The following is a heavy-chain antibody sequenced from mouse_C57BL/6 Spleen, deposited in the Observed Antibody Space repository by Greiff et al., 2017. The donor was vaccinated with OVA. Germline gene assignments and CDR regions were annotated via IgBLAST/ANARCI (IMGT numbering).Heavy chain of an antibody. CDR1: GYTFTNYW. J-gene: IGHJ3*01. CDR2: IYPGGGYT. D-gene: IGHD3-2*02. CDR3: ARRDSSGYVGFAY. Sequence: VKLMESGAELVRPGTSVKMSCKASGYTFTNYWIGWAKQRPGHGLEWIGDIYPGGGYTNYNEKFKGKATLTADKSSSTAYMQFSSLTSEDSAIYYCARRDSSGYVGFAYWGQGTLVTVSA. V-gene: IGHV1-63*01.